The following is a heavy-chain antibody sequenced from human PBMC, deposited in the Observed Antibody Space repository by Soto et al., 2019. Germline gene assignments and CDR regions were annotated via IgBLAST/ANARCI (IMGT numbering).Heavy chain of an antibody. D-gene: IGHD6-6*01. CDR3: ARAVAARPVSNRLLGRHDAFDI. J-gene: IGHJ3*02. V-gene: IGHV3-23*01. Sequence: HPGGSLRLSCAASGFTFSSYAMSWVRQAPGKGLEWVSAISGSGGSTYYADSVKGRFTISRDNAKNTLYLQMNSLRAEDTAVYYCARAVAARPVSNRLLGRHDAFDIWGQGTMVTVSS. CDR2: ISGSGGST. CDR1: GFTFSSYA.